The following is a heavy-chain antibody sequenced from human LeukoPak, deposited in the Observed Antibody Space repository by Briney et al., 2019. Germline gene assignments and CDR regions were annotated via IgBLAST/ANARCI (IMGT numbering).Heavy chain of an antibody. J-gene: IGHJ4*02. CDR2: ISAYNGNP. V-gene: IGHV1-18*01. Sequence: ASVKVSCKASGYTFTSYGISWVRQAPGQGLEWMGWISAYNGNPNYAQKLQGRVTMTTDTSTSTAYMELRSLRSDDTAVYYCARGGSGGPRGGLVLDYWGQGTLVTVSS. D-gene: IGHD6-19*01. CDR3: ARGGSGGPRGGLVLDY. CDR1: GYTFTSYG.